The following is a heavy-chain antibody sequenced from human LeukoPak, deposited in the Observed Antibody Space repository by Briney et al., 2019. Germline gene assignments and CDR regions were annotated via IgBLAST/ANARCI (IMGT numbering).Heavy chain of an antibody. CDR2: INPNSGGT. Sequence: ASVKVSCKASGYTFTSYYMHWVRQAPGQGLEWMGWINPNSGGTNYAQKFQGRVTMTRDTSISTAYMELSRLRSDDTAVYYCARGDILTGYYVVYWGQGTLVTVSS. J-gene: IGHJ4*02. V-gene: IGHV1-2*02. CDR1: GYTFTSYY. D-gene: IGHD3-9*01. CDR3: ARGDILTGYYVVY.